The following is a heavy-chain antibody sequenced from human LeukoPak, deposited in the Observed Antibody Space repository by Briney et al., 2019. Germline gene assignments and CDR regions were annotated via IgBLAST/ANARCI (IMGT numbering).Heavy chain of an antibody. CDR3: ARRVLYGKAGWFDP. Sequence: PSETLSLTCTVSGGSISSGGYYWGWIRQPPGKGLEWIGSIYYSGSTYYNPSLKSRVTISVDTSKNQFSLKLSSVTAADTAVYYCARRVLYGKAGWFDPWGQGTLVTVSS. CDR1: GGSISSGGYY. J-gene: IGHJ5*02. V-gene: IGHV4-39*01. D-gene: IGHD4/OR15-4a*01. CDR2: IYYSGST.